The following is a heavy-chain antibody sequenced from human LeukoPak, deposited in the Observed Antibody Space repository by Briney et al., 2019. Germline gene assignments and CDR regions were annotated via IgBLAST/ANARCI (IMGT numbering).Heavy chain of an antibody. CDR3: ARDRGMMPFSV. D-gene: IGHD3-10*01. J-gene: IGHJ4*02. V-gene: IGHV4-39*07. CDR2: IYYSGST. CDR1: GGSISSSSYY. Sequence: PSETLSLTCTVSGGSISSSSYYWGWIRQPPGKGLEWIGSIYYSGSTYYNPSLKSRVTISVDTSKNQFSLKLSSVAAADTAVYYCARDRGMMPFSVWGQGTLVTVSS.